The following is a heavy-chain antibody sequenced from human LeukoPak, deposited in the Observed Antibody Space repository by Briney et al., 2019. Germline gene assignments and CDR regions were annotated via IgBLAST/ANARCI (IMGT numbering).Heavy chain of an antibody. CDR1: GGSISSGSYY. J-gene: IGHJ6*03. CDR2: IYTSRST. Sequence: PSETLSLTCTVSGGSISSGSYYWSWIRPPAGKGLEWIGRIYTSRSTNYNPSLKRRVTISVYTSKTQSSLKLSSVTAANTAVYYCARDSALATVTTRVNYYYYYMDVWGKGTTVTVSS. V-gene: IGHV4-61*02. D-gene: IGHD4-17*01. CDR3: ARDSALATVTTRVNYYYYYMDV.